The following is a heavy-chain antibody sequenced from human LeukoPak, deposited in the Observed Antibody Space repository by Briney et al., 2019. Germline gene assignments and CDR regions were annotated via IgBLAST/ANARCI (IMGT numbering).Heavy chain of an antibody. CDR1: GFTFSSYG. CDR3: AKAGASSGYRYNWFDP. D-gene: IGHD3-22*01. CDR2: IWYDGSNK. Sequence: GGSLRLSCAASGFTFSSYGMHWVRQAPGKGLEWVAVIWYDGSNKYYADSVKGRFTISRDNSKSTLYLQMNSLRAEDTAVYYCAKAGASSGYRYNWFDPWGQGTLVTVSS. J-gene: IGHJ5*02. V-gene: IGHV3-33*06.